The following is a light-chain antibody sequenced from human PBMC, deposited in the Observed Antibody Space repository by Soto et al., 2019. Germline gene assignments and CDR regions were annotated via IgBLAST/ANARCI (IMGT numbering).Light chain of an antibody. V-gene: IGKV3-11*01. CDR2: DAS. J-gene: IGKJ5*01. CDR3: QQRSNGPLGT. Sequence: IGLTKSPSTLSLSPGERATLSSRASQSVSSYLAWYQQKPGQAPRLLIYDASIRATGIPARFSGSGSGTDFTLTISSLEPEDFAVYYCQQRSNGPLGTFGQGTRLEIK. CDR1: QSVSSY.